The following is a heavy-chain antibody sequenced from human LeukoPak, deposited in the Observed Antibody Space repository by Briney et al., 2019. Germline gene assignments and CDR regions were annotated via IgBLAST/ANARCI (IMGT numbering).Heavy chain of an antibody. J-gene: IGHJ5*02. CDR1: GWSFNDYY. CDR3: ARGRVPAARGYNWFDP. Sequence: SETLSLTCGVYGWSFNDYYWNWIRQPPGKGLEWIGEINARGDTNYNPSLKSRVTISVDTSKKQFSLRLTSMIAADTALYYCARGRVPAARGYNWFDPWGKGTLVTVSS. V-gene: IGHV4-34*01. CDR2: INARGDT. D-gene: IGHD2-2*01.